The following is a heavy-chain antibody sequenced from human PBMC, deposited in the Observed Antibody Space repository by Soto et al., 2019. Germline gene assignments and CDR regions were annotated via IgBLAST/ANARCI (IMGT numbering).Heavy chain of an antibody. D-gene: IGHD3-9*01. Sequence: GGSLRLSCAASGFTFSSYAMSWVRQAPGKGLEWVSAISGSGGSTYYADSVKGRFTISRDNSKNTLYLQMNSLRAEDTAVYYCAEGYYDILTGYSYFDYWGQGTLVTVSS. CDR2: ISGSGGST. CDR3: AEGYYDILTGYSYFDY. V-gene: IGHV3-23*01. CDR1: GFTFSSYA. J-gene: IGHJ4*02.